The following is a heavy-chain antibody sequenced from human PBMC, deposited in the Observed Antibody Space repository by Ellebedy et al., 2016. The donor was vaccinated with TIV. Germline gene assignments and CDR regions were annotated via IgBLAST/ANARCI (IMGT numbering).Heavy chain of an antibody. V-gene: IGHV4-59*08. CDR2: IYYSGST. J-gene: IGHJ5*02. CDR3: ARAISPTTPGNWFDP. Sequence: MPGGSLRLSCTVSGDSINSYHWSWIRQPPGKGLEWIGYIYYSGSTKYNPSLKSRVTISVDTSKNQFSLKLSSVTAADTAVYYCARAISPTTPGNWFDPWGQGTLVTVSS. CDR1: GDSINSYH. D-gene: IGHD4-17*01.